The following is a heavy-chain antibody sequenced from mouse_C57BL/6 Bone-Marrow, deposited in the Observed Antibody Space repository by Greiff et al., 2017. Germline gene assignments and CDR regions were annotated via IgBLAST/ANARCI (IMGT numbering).Heavy chain of an antibody. V-gene: IGHV3-6*01. CDR3: ARGNYDYCMDY. CDR2: ISYDGSN. J-gene: IGHJ4*01. Sequence: EVQLQQSGPGLVKPSQSLSLTCSVTGYSITSGYFWNWIRQFPGNKLEWMGYISYDGSNNYNPSLKNRISITRDTSKNQFFLKLNSVTTEDTATYYCARGNYDYCMDYWGQGASVTVSS. D-gene: IGHD2-4*01. CDR1: GYSITSGYF.